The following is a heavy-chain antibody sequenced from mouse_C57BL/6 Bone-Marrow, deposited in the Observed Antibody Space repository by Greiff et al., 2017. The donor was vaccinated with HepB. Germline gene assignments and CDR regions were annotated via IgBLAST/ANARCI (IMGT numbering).Heavy chain of an antibody. D-gene: IGHD4-1*01. CDR3: ERLTGAGFAY. CDR2: ISPGDGDT. J-gene: IGHJ3*01. Sequence: QVQLKQSGADLVKPGASVKLSCKASGYAFSSYWMNWVKQRPGKGLEWIGQISPGDGDTNYNGKFKGKATLTANKSSSTAYMQLSSLTSEDSAVYGCERLTGAGFAYWGQGTLVTVSA. CDR1: GYAFSSYW. V-gene: IGHV1-80*01.